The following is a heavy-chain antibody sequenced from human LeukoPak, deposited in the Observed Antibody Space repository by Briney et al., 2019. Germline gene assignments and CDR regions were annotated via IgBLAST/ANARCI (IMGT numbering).Heavy chain of an antibody. V-gene: IGHV3-43*02. D-gene: IGHD6-19*01. CDR2: ISGDGGIT. Sequence: GGSLRLSCAASGFTVSSNYMSWVRQAPGKGLEWVSLISGDGGITDYVDSVKGRFTISRDNNKNSLYLQLDSLRTEDSALYFCAKDPDRTGWRRFHYWGQGTLVTVTS. CDR3: AKDPDRTGWRRFHY. J-gene: IGHJ4*02. CDR1: GFTVSSNY.